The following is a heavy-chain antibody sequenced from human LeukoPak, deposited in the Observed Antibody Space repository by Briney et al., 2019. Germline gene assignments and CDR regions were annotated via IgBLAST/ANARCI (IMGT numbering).Heavy chain of an antibody. CDR1: GFTFSSYG. J-gene: IGHJ4*02. CDR2: IRYGGSNK. D-gene: IGHD2-2*02. Sequence: GGSLRLSCAASGFTFSSYGMHWVRQAPGKGLEGVAFIRYGGSNKYYADSVKGRFTISRDKSKNTLYLQMNSLRAEDTAVYYCAKDGAIVVVPAAILLGWEGGPYYFDYWGQGTLVTVSS. CDR3: AKDGAIVVVPAAILLGWEGGPYYFDY. V-gene: IGHV3-30*02.